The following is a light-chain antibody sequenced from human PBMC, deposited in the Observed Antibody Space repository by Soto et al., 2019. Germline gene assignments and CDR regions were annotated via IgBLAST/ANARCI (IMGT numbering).Light chain of an antibody. Sequence: QAVVTQEPSLTVSPGGTVTLTCGSSTGTVTSGHYPNWFQQKPGQAPRALIYDTSNKHSWTPARFSGSLLGGKAALTLSGALPEDEADYYCLLSYSGARLYVFGTGTKVTVL. CDR1: TGTVTSGHY. CDR2: DTS. J-gene: IGLJ1*01. CDR3: LLSYSGARLYV. V-gene: IGLV7-46*01.